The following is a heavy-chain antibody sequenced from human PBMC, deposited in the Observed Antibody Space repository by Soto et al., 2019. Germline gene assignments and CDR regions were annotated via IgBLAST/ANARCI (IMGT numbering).Heavy chain of an antibody. J-gene: IGHJ5*02. V-gene: IGHV3-21*01. CDR3: AGSHDYSNYGPWFDP. CDR2: ISSSSSYI. CDR1: VFPFSSYS. Sequence: GSLRLSCAASVFPFSSYSMNWVRQAPGKGLEWVSSISSSSSYIYYADSVKGRFTISRDNAKNSLYLQMNSLRAEDTAVYYCAGSHDYSNYGPWFDPWGQGTLVTVSS. D-gene: IGHD4-4*01.